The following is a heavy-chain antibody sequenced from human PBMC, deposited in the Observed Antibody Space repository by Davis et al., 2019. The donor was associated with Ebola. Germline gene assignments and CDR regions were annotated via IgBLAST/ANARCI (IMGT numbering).Heavy chain of an antibody. J-gene: IGHJ4*02. D-gene: IGHD2-8*02. CDR2: IWYDGSNE. CDR3: ARDRGGNGICTGGICYYFDY. CDR1: GFSFSSYG. Sequence: GESLKISCAASGFSFSSYGMHWVRQAPGKGLEWVAGIWYDGSNEYYADSVEGRFTISRDNSKNTLYLQMGSLRAEDTAVYYCARDRGGNGICTGGICYYFDYSGQGSLVTVSS. V-gene: IGHV3-33*01.